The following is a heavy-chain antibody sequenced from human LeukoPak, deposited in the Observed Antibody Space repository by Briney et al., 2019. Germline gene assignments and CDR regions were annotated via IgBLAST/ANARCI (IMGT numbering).Heavy chain of an antibody. Sequence: GGSLRLSCAASGFTFSNYWVSSVRQAPGKGLEWVANIKQDGSEKYYVDSVKGRFTISRDNAKNSLYLQMNSLRAEDTAVYYCAREKWELLEGAFDIWGQGTMVTVSS. CDR2: IKQDGSEK. V-gene: IGHV3-7*01. D-gene: IGHD1-26*01. J-gene: IGHJ3*02. CDR3: AREKWELLEGAFDI. CDR1: GFTFSNYW.